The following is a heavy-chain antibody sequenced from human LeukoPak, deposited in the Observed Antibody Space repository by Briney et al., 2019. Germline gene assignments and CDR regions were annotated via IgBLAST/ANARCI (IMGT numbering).Heavy chain of an antibody. CDR1: GYTFTSYY. CDR2: INPSGGST. Sequence: ASVKVSCKASGYTFTSYYMHWVRQAPGQGLEWMGIINPSGGSTSYAQKFQGRITMTRDMSTSTVYMELSSLRSEDTAVYYCAREEGWESAGTDGFDIWGQGTMVTVSS. V-gene: IGHV1-46*01. CDR3: AREEGWESAGTDGFDI. J-gene: IGHJ3*02. D-gene: IGHD1-26*01.